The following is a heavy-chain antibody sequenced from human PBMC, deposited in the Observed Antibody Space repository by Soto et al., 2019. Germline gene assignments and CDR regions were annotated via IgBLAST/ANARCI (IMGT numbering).Heavy chain of an antibody. V-gene: IGHV4-34*01. Sequence: SETLSLTCAVYGGSFSGYYWSWIRQPPGKGLEWIGEINHSGSTNYNPSLKSRVTISVDTSKNQFSLKLSSVTAADTAVYYCARVGGVAAAGASLNYFDYWGQGTLVTVSS. CDR1: GGSFSGYY. D-gene: IGHD6-13*01. CDR3: ARVGGVAAAGASLNYFDY. CDR2: INHSGST. J-gene: IGHJ4*02.